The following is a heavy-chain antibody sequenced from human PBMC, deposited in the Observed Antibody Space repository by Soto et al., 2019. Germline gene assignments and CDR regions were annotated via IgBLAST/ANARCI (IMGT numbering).Heavy chain of an antibody. CDR1: GGSIRSGGYS. D-gene: IGHD3-10*01. Sequence: PSETLSLTCAVSGGSIRSGGYSWSWIRQPPGKGLEWIGYIYHSGSTYYNPSLKSRVTISVDRSKNQFSLKLSSVTAADTAVYYCARGVSGSWFDPWGQGTLVTVSS. CDR2: IYHSGST. V-gene: IGHV4-30-2*01. CDR3: ARGVSGSWFDP. J-gene: IGHJ5*02.